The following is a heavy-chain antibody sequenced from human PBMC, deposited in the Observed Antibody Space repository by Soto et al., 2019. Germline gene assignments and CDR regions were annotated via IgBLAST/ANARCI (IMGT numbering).Heavy chain of an antibody. Sequence: QVRLVQSGAEVKKPGASVKLSCKASGYTFTTYAVHWVRQAPGQSLEWMGWINAGNGNTKYSQKFQGRVTMTRDTSISTAYMELSRLRSDDTAVYYCARDLEGYSYGLNYFDYWGQGTLVTVSS. D-gene: IGHD5-18*01. CDR2: INAGNGNT. CDR3: ARDLEGYSYGLNYFDY. J-gene: IGHJ4*02. CDR1: GYTFTTYA. V-gene: IGHV1-3*01.